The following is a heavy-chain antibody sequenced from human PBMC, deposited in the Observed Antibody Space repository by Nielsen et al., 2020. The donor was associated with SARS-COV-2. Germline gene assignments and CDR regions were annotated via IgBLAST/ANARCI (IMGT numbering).Heavy chain of an antibody. CDR1: GFTFSTYS. V-gene: IGHV3-48*04. Sequence: GGSLRLSCAASGFTFSTYSMNWVRQAPGKGLEWVSYISTSSSPKYYADSVKGRFIISRDNAKNSLYLQMNSLGAEDTAVYYCVRDSSVVIWSGYPVDWGQGTLVTVSS. D-gene: IGHD3-3*01. CDR2: ISTSSSPK. CDR3: VRDSSVVIWSGYPVD. J-gene: IGHJ4*02.